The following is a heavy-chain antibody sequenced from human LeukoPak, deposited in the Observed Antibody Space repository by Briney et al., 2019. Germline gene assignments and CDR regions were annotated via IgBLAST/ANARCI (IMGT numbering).Heavy chain of an antibody. CDR3: ARGNWNYASFWFDP. D-gene: IGHD1-7*01. J-gene: IGHJ5*02. CDR2: ISYSGST. V-gene: IGHV4-59*01. CDR1: GGSTSSYY. Sequence: SETLSLTCTVSGGSTSSYYWSWIRQPPGKGLEWIGYISYSGSTNYNPSLKSRVSISVETSKNQFSLKLSSVTAADTAAYYCARGNWNYASFWFDPWGQGTLVTVSS.